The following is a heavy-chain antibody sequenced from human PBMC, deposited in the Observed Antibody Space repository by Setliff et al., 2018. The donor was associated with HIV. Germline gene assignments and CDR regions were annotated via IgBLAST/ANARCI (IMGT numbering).Heavy chain of an antibody. J-gene: IGHJ3*01. CDR3: ARLWAYYVRLGRTSFDV. CDR1: GGAISSGYYY. D-gene: IGHD3-10*02. Sequence: PSETLSLTCTVSGGAISSGYYYWSWIRQPAGQGLEWIGRMYTTGSTNYNSSFKSLVTISGDTSKNHFSLKLTSVTAADTAVYYCARLWAYYVRLGRTSFDVWGQGTMVTVSS. CDR2: MYTTGST. V-gene: IGHV4-61*02.